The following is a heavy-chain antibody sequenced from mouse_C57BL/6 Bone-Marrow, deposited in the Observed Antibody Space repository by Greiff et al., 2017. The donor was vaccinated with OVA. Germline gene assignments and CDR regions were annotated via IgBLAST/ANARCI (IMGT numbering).Heavy chain of an antibody. CDR1: GYTFTSYW. D-gene: IGHD1-1*01. V-gene: IGHV1-64*01. CDR2: IHPNSGST. Sequence: QVQLQQPGAELVTPGASVKLSCKASGYTFTSYWMHWVKQRPGQGLEWIGMIHPNSGSTNYNEKFKSKATLTVDKSSSTAYMQLSSLTSEDSAVYYCARWGDTTVVANFDYWGQGTTLTVSS. J-gene: IGHJ2*01. CDR3: ARWGDTTVVANFDY.